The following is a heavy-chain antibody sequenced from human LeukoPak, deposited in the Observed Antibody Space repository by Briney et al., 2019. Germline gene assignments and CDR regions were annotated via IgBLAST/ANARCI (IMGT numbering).Heavy chain of an antibody. CDR3: ARGGSPVGATNDY. CDR2: INHSGRT. CDR1: GGSFSVYY. D-gene: IGHD1-26*01. Sequence: PSETLSLTCAVYGGSFSVYYWSWIRQPPGKVLEWVGEINHSGRTNYNPSLKSRVTISVDTSKNQFSLKLSSVTAADTAVYYCARGGSPVGATNDYWGQGTLVTVSS. V-gene: IGHV4-34*01. J-gene: IGHJ4*02.